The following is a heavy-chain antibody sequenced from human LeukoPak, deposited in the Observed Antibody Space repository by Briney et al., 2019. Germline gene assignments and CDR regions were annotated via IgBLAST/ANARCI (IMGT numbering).Heavy chain of an antibody. CDR2: IYPAHSDT. Sequence: GESLKISCKGSGYSFTSYWIGWVRQMPGKGLEWMGIIYPAHSDTRYSPSYEGQVTISVDKSISTAYLQWSSLKASDTAMYYCASPGQTNAFYIWGRGTWSPSLQ. CDR1: GYSFTSYW. V-gene: IGHV5-51*01. D-gene: IGHD1-1*01. CDR3: ASPGQTNAFYI. J-gene: IGHJ3*02.